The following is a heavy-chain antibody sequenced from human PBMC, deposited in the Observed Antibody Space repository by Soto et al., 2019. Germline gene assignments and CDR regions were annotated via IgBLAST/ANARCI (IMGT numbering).Heavy chain of an antibody. J-gene: IGHJ4*02. CDR1: GGTFSSYA. CDR2: IIPIFGTA. D-gene: IGHD3-10*01. V-gene: IGHV1-69*01. Sequence: QVQLVQSGAEVKKPGSSVKVSCKASGGTFSSYAISWVRQAPGQGLEWMGVIIPIFGTANYAQKFQPRVTITEDEHTRTAYMKRSSLSSDDTAVYYSARGVGVAGPTNPHFDYWGQGTLVTVSS. CDR3: ARGVGVAGPTNPHFDY.